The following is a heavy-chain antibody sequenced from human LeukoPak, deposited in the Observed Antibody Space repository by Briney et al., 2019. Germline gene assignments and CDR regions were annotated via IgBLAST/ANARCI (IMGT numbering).Heavy chain of an antibody. D-gene: IGHD3-22*01. Sequence: SVKVSCKASGGTFSSYAISWVRQAPGQGLEWMGRIIPILGIANYAQKFQGRVTITADKSTSTAYMELSSLRSEDTAVYYCARGGGRIVVDMGGYNWFDPWGQGTLVTVSS. CDR3: ARGGGRIVVDMGGYNWFDP. J-gene: IGHJ5*02. V-gene: IGHV1-69*04. CDR2: IIPILGIA. CDR1: GGTFSSYA.